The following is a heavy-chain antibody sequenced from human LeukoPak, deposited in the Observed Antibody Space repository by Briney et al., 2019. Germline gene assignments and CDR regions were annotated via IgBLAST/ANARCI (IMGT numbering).Heavy chain of an antibody. J-gene: IGHJ6*02. CDR1: GYTFTSYD. D-gene: IGHD4-23*01. CDR2: MNPNSGNT. CDR3: ARWGRHYYGMDV. V-gene: IGHV1-8*01. Sequence: ASVKVSCKASGYTFTSYDINWVRQATGQGLEWMGWMNPNSGNTGYAQKSQGRVTMTRNTSISTAYMELSSLRSEDTAVYYCARWGRHYYGMDVWGQGTTVTVSS.